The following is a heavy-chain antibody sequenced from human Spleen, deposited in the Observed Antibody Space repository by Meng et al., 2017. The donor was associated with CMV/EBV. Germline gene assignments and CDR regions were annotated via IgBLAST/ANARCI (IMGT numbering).Heavy chain of an antibody. CDR3: ARIPYYDIWSDYYQTGGFGMDV. D-gene: IGHD3-3*01. Sequence: GESLKISXXASGLTVSXNYMSWVRQTQGKGXEWVSVIYSGGNTDYADSVKGRFTISRDNSKNTLYLQMNSLRAEDTAVYYCARIPYYDIWSDYYQTGGFGMDVWGQGTTVTVSS. V-gene: IGHV3-66*02. CDR1: GLTVSXNY. CDR2: IYSGGNT. J-gene: IGHJ6*02.